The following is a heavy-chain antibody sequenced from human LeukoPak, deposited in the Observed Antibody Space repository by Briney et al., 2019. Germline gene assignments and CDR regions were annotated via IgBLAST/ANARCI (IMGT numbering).Heavy chain of an antibody. CDR1: GYTFTGYY. J-gene: IGHJ5*02. V-gene: IGHV1-2*02. CDR2: INPNSGGT. Sequence: ASVKVSCKASGYTFTGYYMHWVRQAPGQGLEWMGWINPNSGGTNYAQKFQGRVTMTTDTSTSTAYMELRSLRSDDTAVYYCARVFGVAALNPWGQGTLVTVSS. D-gene: IGHD6-13*01. CDR3: ARVFGVAALNP.